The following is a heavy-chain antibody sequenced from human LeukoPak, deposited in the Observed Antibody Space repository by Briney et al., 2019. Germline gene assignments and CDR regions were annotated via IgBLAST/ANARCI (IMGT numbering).Heavy chain of an antibody. J-gene: IGHJ4*02. V-gene: IGHV4-34*01. CDR3: ARDPSFDRLRPSGWYED. CDR2: VDHSGGT. D-gene: IGHD6-19*01. CDR1: GGSLSPYH. Sequence: SETLSLTCAVYGGSLSPYHWAWVRQPPGKGLEWIGEVDHSGGTNYNPSLRSRVTISVDTSITQFSLKLSSVTAADTAVYYCARDPSFDRLRPSGWYEDWGQGTLVTVSS.